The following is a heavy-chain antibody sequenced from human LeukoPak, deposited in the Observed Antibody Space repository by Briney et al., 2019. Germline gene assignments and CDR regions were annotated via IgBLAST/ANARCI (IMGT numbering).Heavy chain of an antibody. CDR2: IYPGDSDT. V-gene: IGHV5-51*01. Sequence: GESLKISCKGSGYSFSSHWIAWVRQMPGKGLEWMGIIYPGDSDTRYSPSFQGQVTISADKSISTAYLQWSSLKASDTAMYYCARPPDPATIRAFDIWGQGTMVTVSS. J-gene: IGHJ3*02. CDR1: GYSFSSHW. D-gene: IGHD5-24*01. CDR3: ARPPDPATIRAFDI.